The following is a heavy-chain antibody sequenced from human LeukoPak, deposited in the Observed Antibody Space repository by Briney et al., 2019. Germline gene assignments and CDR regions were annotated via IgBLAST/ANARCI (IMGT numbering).Heavy chain of an antibody. CDR1: GGSFSGYY. J-gene: IGHJ5*02. D-gene: IGHD6-6*01. CDR2: INHSGST. V-gene: IGHV4-34*01. Sequence: PSETLSLTCAVYGGSFSGYYWSWIRQPPGKGLEWIGEINHSGSTNYNPSLKSRVTISVDTSKNQFSLKLSSVTAADTAVYYCAGRIAARPLRVWFDPWGQGTLVTVSS. CDR3: AGRIAARPLRVWFDP.